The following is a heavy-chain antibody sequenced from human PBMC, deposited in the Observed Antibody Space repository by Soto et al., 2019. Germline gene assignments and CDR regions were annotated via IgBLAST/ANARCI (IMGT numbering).Heavy chain of an antibody. CDR2: MYNTGST. CDR3: ARDLWGYCGTDCYPLDV. J-gene: IGHJ6*02. Sequence: SETLSLTFTVSGVSIPGYYGTWTRQPPGKGLEWIGYMYNTGSTVYNPPFKSRVTISVDTSKNQFSLKLNSVTAADTAVYYCARDLWGYCGTDCYPLDVWGQGTTVTVS. V-gene: IGHV4-59*01. D-gene: IGHD2-21*02. CDR1: GVSIPGYY.